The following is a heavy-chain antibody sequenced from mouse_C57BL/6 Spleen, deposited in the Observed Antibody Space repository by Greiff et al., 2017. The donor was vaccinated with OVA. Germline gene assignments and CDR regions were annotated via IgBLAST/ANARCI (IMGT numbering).Heavy chain of an antibody. J-gene: IGHJ2*01. CDR3: AREGDYYGSSYFDY. D-gene: IGHD1-1*01. CDR1: GYTFTDYY. CDR2: INPNNGGT. Sequence: EVKLQQSGPELVKPGASVKISCKASGYTFTDYYMNWVKQSHGKSLEWIGDINPNNGGTSYNQKFKGKATLTVDKSSSTAYMELRSLTSEDSAVYYCAREGDYYGSSYFDYWGQGTTLTVSS. V-gene: IGHV1-26*01.